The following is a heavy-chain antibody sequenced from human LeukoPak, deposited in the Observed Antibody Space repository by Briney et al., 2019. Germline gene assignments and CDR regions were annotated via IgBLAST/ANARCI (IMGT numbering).Heavy chain of an antibody. J-gene: IGHJ4*02. CDR3: ARSGWLQPFDY. Sequence: SETLSLTCTVSGGSISSSSYYWGWIRQPPGKGLEWIGSIYYSGSAFYNPSLKSRVTISVDTSKNQFSLKLTSVTAADTAVYYCARSGWLQPFDYWGQGTLVTVSS. CDR2: IYYSGSA. V-gene: IGHV4-39*01. D-gene: IGHD5-24*01. CDR1: GGSISSSSYY.